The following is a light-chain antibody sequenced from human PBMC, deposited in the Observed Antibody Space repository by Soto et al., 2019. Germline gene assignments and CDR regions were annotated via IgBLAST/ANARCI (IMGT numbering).Light chain of an antibody. CDR3: QQYDNLPPRT. CDR1: QSISNY. J-gene: IGKJ2*01. CDR2: DAS. Sequence: DIQMTQSPSSLSASVGDRVSITCRASQSISNYLNWYQQKPGKAPKLLIYDASNLETGVPSRFSGSGSGTDFTFTISSLQPEDIATYYCQQYDNLPPRTFGHGTKLEIK. V-gene: IGKV1-33*01.